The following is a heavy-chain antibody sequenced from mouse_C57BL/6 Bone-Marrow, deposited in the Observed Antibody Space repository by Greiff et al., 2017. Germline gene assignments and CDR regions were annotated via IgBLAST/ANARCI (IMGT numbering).Heavy chain of an antibody. J-gene: IGHJ2*01. CDR3: TRSYGSSYYFDY. V-gene: IGHV1-5*01. Sequence: EVQLQQSGAELAKPGASVKLSCKASGYTFTSYWMHWVKQRPGQGLEWIGAIYPGNSDTSYNQKFKGKAKLTAVTSASTAYMELSSLTNEDSAVYYCTRSYGSSYYFDYWGQGTTLTVSS. CDR2: IYPGNSDT. D-gene: IGHD1-1*01. CDR1: GYTFTSYW.